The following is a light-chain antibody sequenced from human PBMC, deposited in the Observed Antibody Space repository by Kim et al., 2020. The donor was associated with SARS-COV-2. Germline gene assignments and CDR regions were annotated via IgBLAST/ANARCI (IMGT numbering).Light chain of an antibody. CDR1: QSVGIF. Sequence: EIVLTQSPATLSVSPGETATLSCRASQSVGIFLAWYQRKPGQAPRLLIYGASARATGIPARFSGSGSGTEFTLTISSLQSEDSAVYYCQHHNDWPRTFGQGTKVDIK. CDR3: QHHNDWPRT. V-gene: IGKV3-15*01. J-gene: IGKJ1*01. CDR2: GAS.